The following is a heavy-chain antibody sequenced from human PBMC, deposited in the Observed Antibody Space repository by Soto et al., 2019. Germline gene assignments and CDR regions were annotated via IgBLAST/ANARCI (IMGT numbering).Heavy chain of an antibody. CDR1: GGTFSTYT. J-gene: IGHJ3*01. Sequence: QVHLVQSGAEVRKPGSSVKVSCKTSGGTFSTYTIYWVRQAPGQGLEWMGRIIPLFGTTRYAQNFQDRVTITADESTSTTHMEQSSLRAEDTALYYCARRLDDRADEGFDVWGEGTAVTVSA. CDR2: IIPLFGTT. D-gene: IGHD3-16*01. CDR3: ARRLDDRADEGFDV. V-gene: IGHV1-69*18.